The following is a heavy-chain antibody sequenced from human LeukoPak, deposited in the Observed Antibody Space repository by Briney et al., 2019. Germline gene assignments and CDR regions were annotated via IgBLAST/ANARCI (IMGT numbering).Heavy chain of an antibody. V-gene: IGHV3-48*01. CDR1: GFTFSSYE. Sequence: GGSLRLSCAASGFTFSSYEMNWVRQAPGKGLEWVSYISSSSSTIYYADSVKGRFTTSRDNAKNSLYLQMNSLRAEDTAVYYCARSPSSSWYAVYYYYYMDVWGKGTTVTVSS. J-gene: IGHJ6*03. CDR2: ISSSSSTI. D-gene: IGHD6-13*01. CDR3: ARSPSSSWYAVYYYYYMDV.